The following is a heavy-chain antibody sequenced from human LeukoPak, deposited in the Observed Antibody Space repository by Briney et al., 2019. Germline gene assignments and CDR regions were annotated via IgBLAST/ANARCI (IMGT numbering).Heavy chain of an antibody. V-gene: IGHV1-18*01. D-gene: IGHD6-6*01. CDR2: XXAYXXNT. CDR3: ARDSRPERDGWFDP. CDR1: XYXXTSXX. Sequence: ASVKVSCKASXYXXTSXXXXXXRXXXXXXXXXXXXXXAYXXNTXYAQKLXGRVTXTTDTSTSTAYMELRSLRSDDTAVYYCARDSRPERDGWFDPWGQGTLVTVSS. J-gene: IGHJ5*02.